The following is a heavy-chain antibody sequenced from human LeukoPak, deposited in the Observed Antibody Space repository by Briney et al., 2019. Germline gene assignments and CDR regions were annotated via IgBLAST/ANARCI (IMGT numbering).Heavy chain of an antibody. CDR1: GYTFTSYD. J-gene: IGHJ3*02. CDR3: ARGENDISMDAFDI. V-gene: IGHV1-8*01. CDR2: TNPNSGNT. Sequence: ASVKVSRKASGYTFTSYDINWVRQATGQGLEWMGWTNPNSGNTGYAQKFQGRVTMTRNTSISTACMELSSLRSEDTAVYYCARGENDISMDAFDIWGQGTMVTVSS. D-gene: IGHD3-22*01.